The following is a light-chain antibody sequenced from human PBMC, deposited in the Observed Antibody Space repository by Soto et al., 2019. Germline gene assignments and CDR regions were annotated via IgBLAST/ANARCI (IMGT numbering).Light chain of an antibody. J-gene: IGLJ1*01. CDR3: TSYTTRTTRYV. CDR1: SSDVGGYRY. V-gene: IGLV2-14*01. Sequence: QSALTQPASVSGSPGQSITISCTGTSSDVGGYRYVSWYQQHRSKSPKLMIYEVSIRPSGVSNRFSGSKSGNTASLTISGIQSEDEADYYYTSYTTRTTRYVFGTGTKVNVL. CDR2: EVS.